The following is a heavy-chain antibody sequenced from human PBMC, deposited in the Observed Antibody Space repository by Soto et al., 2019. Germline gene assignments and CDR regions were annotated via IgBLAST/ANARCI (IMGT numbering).Heavy chain of an antibody. V-gene: IGHV3-23*01. CDR1: GFTFSSYA. D-gene: IGHD6-13*01. Sequence: LRLSCAASGFTFSSYAMSWVRQAPGKGLEWVSAISGSGGSTYYADSVKGRFTISRDNSKNTLYLQMNSLRAEDTAVYYCAAFRDSSSWYLGYWGQGTLVTVSS. CDR3: AAFRDSSSWYLGY. CDR2: ISGSGGST. J-gene: IGHJ4*02.